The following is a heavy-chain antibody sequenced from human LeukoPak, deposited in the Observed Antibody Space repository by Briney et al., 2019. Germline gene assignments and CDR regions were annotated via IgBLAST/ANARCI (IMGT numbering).Heavy chain of an antibody. J-gene: IGHJ3*02. Sequence: GGSLRLSCAASGFTFSSYGMHWVCQAPGKGLEWVAVISYDGSNKYYADSVKGRFTISRDNSKNTLYLQMNSLRAEDTAVYHCACSGYYLDAFDIWGQGTMVTVSS. CDR2: ISYDGSNK. CDR3: ACSGYYLDAFDI. V-gene: IGHV3-30*03. CDR1: GFTFSSYG. D-gene: IGHD3-22*01.